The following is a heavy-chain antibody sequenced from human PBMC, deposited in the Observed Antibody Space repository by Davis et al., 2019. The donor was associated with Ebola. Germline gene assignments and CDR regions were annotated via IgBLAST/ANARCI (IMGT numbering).Heavy chain of an antibody. CDR2: IRSKANSYAT. CDR1: GFTFSGSA. J-gene: IGHJ6*02. D-gene: IGHD1-26*01. Sequence: GESLKISCAASGFTFSGSAMHWVRQASGKGLEWVGRIRSKANSYATAYAASVKGRFTISKDTSKSQVVLTMTNMDPVDTATYYCARPRGIVGADYYYGMDVWGQGTTVTVSS. CDR3: ARPRGIVGADYYYGMDV. V-gene: IGHV3-73*01.